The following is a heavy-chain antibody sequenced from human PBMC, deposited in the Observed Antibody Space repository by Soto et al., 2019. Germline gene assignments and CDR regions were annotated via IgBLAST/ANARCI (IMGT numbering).Heavy chain of an antibody. Sequence: GGSLRLSCAASGFTFSSYAMSWVRQAPGKGLEWVSAISGSGGSTYYADSVKGRFTISRVNSKNTLYLQMNSLRAEDTAVYYCAKNRLLGTGLSRDAFDIWGQGTMVTVSS. CDR2: ISGSGGST. J-gene: IGHJ3*02. V-gene: IGHV3-23*01. D-gene: IGHD2-21*01. CDR1: GFTFSSYA. CDR3: AKNRLLGTGLSRDAFDI.